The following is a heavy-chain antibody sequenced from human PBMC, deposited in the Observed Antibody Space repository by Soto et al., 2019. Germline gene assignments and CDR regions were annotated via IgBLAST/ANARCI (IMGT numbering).Heavy chain of an antibody. Sequence: ASVKVSCKASGYTFTSYYLHWVRQAPGQGLEWMGIINPSGGSTSWAQKFQGRVTMTRDTSTSTVYMELSSLRSEDTAVYYCARDEIMYGTAIRSVRIDYWGQGTLVTVSS. CDR1: GYTFTSYY. CDR2: INPSGGST. CDR3: ARDEIMYGTAIRSVRIDY. D-gene: IGHD2-21*02. V-gene: IGHV1-46*01. J-gene: IGHJ4*02.